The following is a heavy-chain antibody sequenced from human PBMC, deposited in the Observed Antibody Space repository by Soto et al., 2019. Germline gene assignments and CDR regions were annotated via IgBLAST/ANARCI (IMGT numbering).Heavy chain of an antibody. CDR3: ARPLGYCSGGSCYGYYMDV. V-gene: IGHV4-39*01. CDR2: IYYSGST. J-gene: IGHJ6*03. CDR1: GGSISSSSYY. Sequence: KTSETLSLTCTVSGGSISSSSYYWGWIRQPPGKGLEWIGSIYYSGSTYYNPSLKSRVTISVDTSKNQFSLKLSSVTAADTAVYYCARPLGYCSGGSCYGYYMDVWGKGTTVTSP. D-gene: IGHD2-15*01.